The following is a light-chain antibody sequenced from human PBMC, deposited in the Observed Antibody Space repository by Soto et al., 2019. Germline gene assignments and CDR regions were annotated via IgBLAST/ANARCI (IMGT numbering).Light chain of an antibody. Sequence: VLTQSPGTLSLSAGERATLSCRASQSVVYSFLTWYQQNPGQAPRLLIYGASKRASGTPDRFSGSGSGTDFSLTISRLEPEDFAIYYCQQFGTSPFTFGRGTTLEIK. V-gene: IGKV3-20*01. J-gene: IGKJ2*01. CDR2: GAS. CDR3: QQFGTSPFT. CDR1: QSVVYSF.